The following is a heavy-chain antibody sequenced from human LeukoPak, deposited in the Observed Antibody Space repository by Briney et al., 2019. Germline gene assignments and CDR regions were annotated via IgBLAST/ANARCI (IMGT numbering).Heavy chain of an antibody. V-gene: IGHV1-18*01. CDR3: AKVPRYDILGPGHYYYYGMDV. CDR2: ISAYNGNT. J-gene: IGHJ6*02. D-gene: IGHD3-9*01. Sequence: ASVKVSCKASGYTFTSYGISWVRQAPGQGLEWMGWISAYNGNTNYAQKLQGRVTMTTDTSTSTAYMELRSLRSEDTAVYYCAKVPRYDILGPGHYYYYGMDVWGQGTTVTVSS. CDR1: GYTFTSYG.